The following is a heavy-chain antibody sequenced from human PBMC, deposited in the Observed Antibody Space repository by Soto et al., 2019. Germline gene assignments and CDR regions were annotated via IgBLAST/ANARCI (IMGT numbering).Heavy chain of an antibody. V-gene: IGHV3-21*01. CDR2: ISRNSDSI. J-gene: IGHJ4*02. Sequence: GGSLRLSCAASGFTFSSYSMNWVRQAPGKGLEWVSSISRNSDSIYYSDSVKGRFIISRDNAKNSLYLQMNSLRAEDTAVYYCARASEAYSGQGPLVTVSS. CDR1: GFTFSSYS. CDR3: ARASEAY. D-gene: IGHD6-6*01.